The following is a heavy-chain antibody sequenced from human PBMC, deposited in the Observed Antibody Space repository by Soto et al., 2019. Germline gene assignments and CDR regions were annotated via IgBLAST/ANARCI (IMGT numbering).Heavy chain of an antibody. CDR2: ISYDGSNK. J-gene: IGHJ4*02. V-gene: IGHV3-30-3*01. Sequence: PGGSLRLSCAASGFTFSSYAMHWVRQAPGKGLEWVAVISYDGSNKYYADSVKGRFTISRDNSKNTLYLQMNSLRAEDTAVYYCAKTPYGDHTLMDYWGQGTLVTVSS. CDR3: AKTPYGDHTLMDY. D-gene: IGHD4-17*01. CDR1: GFTFSSYA.